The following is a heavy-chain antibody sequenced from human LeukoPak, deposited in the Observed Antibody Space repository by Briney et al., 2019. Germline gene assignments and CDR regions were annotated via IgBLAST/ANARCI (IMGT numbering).Heavy chain of an antibody. CDR1: GYDFTSYW. CDR2: IDPSDSYA. D-gene: IGHD5-24*01. CDR3: ARAIDGYNATENY. V-gene: IGHV5-10-1*01. J-gene: IGHJ4*02. Sequence: GESLKISCKGSGYDFTSYWVTWVRQVAGKGLEWMGRIDPSDSYASYSPSFQGHVAISADKSINTAYLQWGSLKASDTAIYYCARAIDGYNATENYWGRGTRVTVSS.